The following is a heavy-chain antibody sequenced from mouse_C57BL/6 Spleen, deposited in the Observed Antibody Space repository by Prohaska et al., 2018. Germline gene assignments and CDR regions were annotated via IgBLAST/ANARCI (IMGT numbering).Heavy chain of an antibody. D-gene: IGHD2-3*01. J-gene: IGHJ2*01. Sequence: EVQLVESGGGLVKPGGSLKLSCAASGFTFSDYGMHWVRQAPEKGLEWVAYISSGSSTIYYADTVKGRFTTSRDNAKNTLFLQMTSLRSEDTAMYYCARIYDGYYGYWGQGTTLTVSS. CDR1: GFTFSDYG. CDR2: ISSGSSTI. CDR3: ARIYDGYYGY. V-gene: IGHV5-17*01.